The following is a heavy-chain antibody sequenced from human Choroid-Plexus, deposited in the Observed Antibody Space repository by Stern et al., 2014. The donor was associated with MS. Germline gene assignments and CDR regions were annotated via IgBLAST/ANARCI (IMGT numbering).Heavy chain of an antibody. Sequence: EVQLVGSGGGLVQPGGSLRLSCVASGFTLSDHYMDWVRQAPGKGLEWVGRIRNKANSYTTQYAASVKGRFVISRDDSKNSLYLQMNSLKSEDTAVYYCVRVSGSSGSDFWGQGTLVSVSS. D-gene: IGHD6-19*01. CDR1: GFTLSDHY. J-gene: IGHJ4*02. CDR3: VRVSGSSGSDF. CDR2: IRNKANSYTT. V-gene: IGHV3-72*01.